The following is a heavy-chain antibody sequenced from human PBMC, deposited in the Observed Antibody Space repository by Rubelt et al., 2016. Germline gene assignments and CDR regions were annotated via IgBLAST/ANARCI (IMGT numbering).Heavy chain of an antibody. D-gene: IGHD7-27*01. J-gene: IGHJ4*02. Sequence: QVQLQESGPGLVKPSGTLSLTCAVSGGSISSSNWWSWVRQPPGKGLEWIGEINHSESTNYNPSLKSRVTISVDTSKNQFSLKMGSVTAADTAVYFCARLGAVNWEVKYYFDYWGQGTLVTVSS. V-gene: IGHV4-4*02. CDR2: INHSEST. CDR3: ARLGAVNWEVKYYFDY. CDR1: GGSISSSNW.